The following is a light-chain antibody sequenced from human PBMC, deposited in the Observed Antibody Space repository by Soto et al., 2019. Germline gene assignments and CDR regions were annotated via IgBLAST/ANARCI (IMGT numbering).Light chain of an antibody. CDR1: QSVSSN. J-gene: IGKJ5*01. CDR2: GAS. CDR3: QQYNNWPPFT. Sequence: EIVLTHSPATLSVSPDERATLSCRPSQSVSSNLAWYQQKPGQAPGLLIYGASTRATGIPARFSGSGSGTEFTLTISSLQSEDFAVYYCQQYNNWPPFTFGQGTRLEIK. V-gene: IGKV3-15*01.